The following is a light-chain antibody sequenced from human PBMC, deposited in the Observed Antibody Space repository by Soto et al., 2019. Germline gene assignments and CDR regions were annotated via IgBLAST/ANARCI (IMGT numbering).Light chain of an antibody. Sequence: QSVLTQPASVSGSPGQSITISCTDTISDVGAYKYVSWYQQHPGQAPKLLIYNVSNRPSGVANRFSGYKSGNTASLTISGLQAEDEADYYCSSYTSSITPYVFGTGTKVTVL. CDR2: NVS. CDR1: ISDVGAYKY. J-gene: IGLJ1*01. CDR3: SSYTSSITPYV. V-gene: IGLV2-14*03.